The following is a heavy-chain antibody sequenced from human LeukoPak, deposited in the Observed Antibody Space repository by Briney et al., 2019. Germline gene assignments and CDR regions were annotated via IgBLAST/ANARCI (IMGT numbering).Heavy chain of an antibody. D-gene: IGHD6-13*01. Sequence: GGSLRLSCAASGFTLSSYAMSWVRQGPGKGLEWVSAISVSGNTYHADSVKGRFTISRDSSKNTLYLQMNSLRAGDAAVYYCARTTYSSSWYPSYYYYYMDVWGKGTTVTISS. V-gene: IGHV3-23*01. CDR3: ARTTYSSSWYPSYYYYYMDV. J-gene: IGHJ6*03. CDR2: ISVSGNT. CDR1: GFTLSSYA.